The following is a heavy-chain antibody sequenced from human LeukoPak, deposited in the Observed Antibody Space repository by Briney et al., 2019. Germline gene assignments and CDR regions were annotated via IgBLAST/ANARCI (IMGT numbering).Heavy chain of an antibody. Sequence: GGSLRLSCAASGFTFSSYSMNWVRQAPGKGLEWVSSISSSSSYIYYADSGKGRFTISRDNAKNSLYLQMNSLRAEDTAVYYCARDPYGDFYGMDVWGQGTTVTVSS. D-gene: IGHD4-17*01. V-gene: IGHV3-21*01. CDR3: ARDPYGDFYGMDV. J-gene: IGHJ6*02. CDR1: GFTFSSYS. CDR2: ISSSSSYI.